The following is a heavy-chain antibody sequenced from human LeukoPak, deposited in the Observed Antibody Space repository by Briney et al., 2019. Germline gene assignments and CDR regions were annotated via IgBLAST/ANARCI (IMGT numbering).Heavy chain of an antibody. V-gene: IGHV3-48*01. CDR3: ARDYKYAFDN. J-gene: IGHJ4*02. D-gene: IGHD5-24*01. Sequence: GGSLRLSCAASGFKFSDCSMNWVRRVPGKGLEWISYIGIDSGNTNYADSVKGRFTISGDKAKNSLYLQMNSLRVEDTAVYYCARDYKYAFDNWGQGTLVTVSS. CDR2: IGIDSGNT. CDR1: GFKFSDCS.